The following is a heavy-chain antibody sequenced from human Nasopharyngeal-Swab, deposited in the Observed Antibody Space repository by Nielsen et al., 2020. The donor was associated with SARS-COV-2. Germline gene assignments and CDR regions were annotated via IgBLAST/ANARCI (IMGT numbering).Heavy chain of an antibody. CDR2: INSDGTIT. J-gene: IGHJ3*02. CDR3: VRHMDYGVLTGHHYAFDI. D-gene: IGHD3-9*01. V-gene: IGHV3-74*01. CDR1: ENTIRTFM. Sequence: GESLKLNCAASENTIRTFMLHSVRPSPRKGSMLFSPINSDGTITTSADSVKCRFTVSRDNAKNTLYLQMNSLRAEDTAVYYCVRHMDYGVLTGHHYAFDIWGQGTVVTVSS.